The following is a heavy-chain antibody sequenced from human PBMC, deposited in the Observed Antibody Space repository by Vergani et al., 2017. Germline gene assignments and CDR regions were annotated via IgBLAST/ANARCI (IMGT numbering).Heavy chain of an antibody. CDR2: IYYSGST. CDR3: AGGRSSSXPTPPYYYYYGMDV. D-gene: IGHD6-13*01. J-gene: IGHJ6*02. CDR1: GGSISSGDYY. Sequence: QVQLQESGPGLVKPSQTLSLTCTVSGGSISSGDYYWSWIRQPPGKGLEWIGYIYYSGSTYYNPSLKSRVTISVDTSKNQFSLKLSSVTAADTAVYYCAGGRSSSXPTPPYYYYYGMDVWGQGTTVIVSS. V-gene: IGHV4-30-4*08.